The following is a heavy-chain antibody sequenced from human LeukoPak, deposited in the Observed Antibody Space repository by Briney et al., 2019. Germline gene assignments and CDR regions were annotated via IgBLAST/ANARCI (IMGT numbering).Heavy chain of an antibody. CDR3: ARGSLGYSSSWYSDYYYYMDV. Sequence: ASVKVSCKASGYTFTGYYMHWVRQAPGQGLEWMGLINPNSGGTNYAQKSQGRVNMTRDTSISTAYMELSRLRSDDTAVYYCARGSLGYSSSWYSDYYYYMDVWGKGTTVTVSS. CDR2: INPNSGGT. V-gene: IGHV1-2*02. J-gene: IGHJ6*03. D-gene: IGHD6-13*01. CDR1: GYTFTGYY.